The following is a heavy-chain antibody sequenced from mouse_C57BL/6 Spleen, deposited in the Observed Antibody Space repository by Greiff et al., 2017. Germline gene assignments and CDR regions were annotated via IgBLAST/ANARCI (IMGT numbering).Heavy chain of an antibody. V-gene: IGHV1-18*01. CDR3: ARSDSSGYVYFDY. CDR2: INPNNGGT. J-gene: IGHJ2*01. CDR1: GYTFTDYN. Sequence: VQLQQSGPELVKPGASVKIPCKASGYTFTDYNMDWVKQSHGKSLEWIGDINPNNGGTIYNQKFKGKATLTVDKSSSTAYMELRSLTSEDTAVYYGARSDSSGYVYFDYWGQGTTLTVSS. D-gene: IGHD3-2*02.